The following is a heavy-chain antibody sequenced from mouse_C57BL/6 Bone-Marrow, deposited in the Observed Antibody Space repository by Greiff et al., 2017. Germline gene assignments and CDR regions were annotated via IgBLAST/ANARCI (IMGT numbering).Heavy chain of an antibody. CDR2: IRLKSDNYAT. D-gene: IGHD1-1*01. CDR3: TALYYGSSLYAMDY. Sequence: VQLQESGGGLVQPGGSMKLSCVASGFTFSNYWMNWVRQSPEKGLEWVAQIRLKSDNYATHYADSVKGRFTISRDDSKSSVYLQMNNLRAEDTGIYYCTALYYGSSLYAMDYWGQGTSVTVSS. CDR1: GFTFSNYW. V-gene: IGHV6-3*01. J-gene: IGHJ4*01.